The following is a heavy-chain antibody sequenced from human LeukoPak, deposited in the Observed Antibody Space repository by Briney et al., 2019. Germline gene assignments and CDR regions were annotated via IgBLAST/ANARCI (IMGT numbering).Heavy chain of an antibody. D-gene: IGHD1-14*01. CDR2: IYHSGST. CDR1: GYSISSGYY. Sequence: SSETLSLTCTVSGYSISSGYYWGWIRQPPGKGLEWIGSIYHSGSTYYNPSLKSRVTISVDTSKNQFSLKLSSVTAADTAVYYCASFEPGTGLFDYWGQGTLVTVSS. CDR3: ASFEPGTGLFDY. V-gene: IGHV4-38-2*02. J-gene: IGHJ4*02.